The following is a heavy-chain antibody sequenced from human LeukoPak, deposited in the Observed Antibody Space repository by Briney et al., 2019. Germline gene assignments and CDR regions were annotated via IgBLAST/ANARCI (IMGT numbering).Heavy chain of an antibody. D-gene: IGHD6-19*01. CDR2: ISGDGGST. Sequence: PGGSLRLSCAASGFTFDDYAMHWVRQAPGKGLEWVSLISGDGGSTYYADSVKGRFTISRDNSKNSLYLQMNSLRTEDTALYYCAKDDGYSSGWDTYYYMDVWAKGPRSPSP. CDR1: GFTFDDYA. CDR3: AKDDGYSSGWDTYYYMDV. J-gene: IGHJ6*03. V-gene: IGHV3-43*02.